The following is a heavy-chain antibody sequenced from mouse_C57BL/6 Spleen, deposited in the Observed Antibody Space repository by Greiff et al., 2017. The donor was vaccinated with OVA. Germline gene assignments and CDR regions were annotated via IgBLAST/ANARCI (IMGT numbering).Heavy chain of an antibody. J-gene: IGHJ1*03. CDR2: IDPSDSET. D-gene: IGHD1-1*01. Sequence: QVQLQQSGAELVRPGSSVKLSCKASGYTFTSYWMHWVKQRPIQGLEWIGNIDPSDSETHYNQKFKDKATLTVDKSSSTAYMQLSSLTSEDSAVYYCARGDYGSSPHWYFDVWGTGTTVTVSS. CDR3: ARGDYGSSPHWYFDV. CDR1: GYTFTSYW. V-gene: IGHV1-52*01.